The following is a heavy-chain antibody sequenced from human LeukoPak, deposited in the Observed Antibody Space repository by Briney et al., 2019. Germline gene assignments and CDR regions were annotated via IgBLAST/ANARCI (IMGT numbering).Heavy chain of an antibody. CDR1: GFTFSSYG. Sequence: GGSLRLSCAASGFTFSSYGMHWVRQALGKGLEWVAVISYDGSNKYYADSVKGRFTISRDNSKNTLYLQMNSLRAEDTAVYYCAYSGSYTEAFDIWGQGTMVTVSS. J-gene: IGHJ3*02. CDR2: ISYDGSNK. CDR3: AYSGSYTEAFDI. D-gene: IGHD1-26*01. V-gene: IGHV3-30*03.